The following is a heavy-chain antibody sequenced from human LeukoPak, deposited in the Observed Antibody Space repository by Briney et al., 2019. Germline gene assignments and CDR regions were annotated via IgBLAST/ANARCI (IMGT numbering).Heavy chain of an antibody. V-gene: IGHV3-30*02. Sequence: GGSLRLSCAASGFSFSSYGMHWVRQAPGKGLEWVAFIRYDGSDVDYADSVKGRFTFSRDNFKNTLYLQMNSLRAEDTAVYYCAKDPHPHVSLWFGAYFDNWGQGTLVTVSS. CDR3: AKDPHPHVSLWFGAYFDN. CDR1: GFSFSSYG. D-gene: IGHD3-10*01. CDR2: IRYDGSDV. J-gene: IGHJ4*02.